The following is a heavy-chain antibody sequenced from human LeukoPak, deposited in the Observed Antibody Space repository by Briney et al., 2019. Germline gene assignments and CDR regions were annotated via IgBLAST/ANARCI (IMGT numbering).Heavy chain of an antibody. CDR1: GFTFSSYA. CDR2: ISGSGGST. J-gene: IGHJ4*02. D-gene: IGHD3-22*01. CDR3: AKDLVITSRLYYFDY. Sequence: GGSLRLSCAASGFTFSSYAMSWVRQAPGKGLEWVSAISGSGGSTYYADSVKGRFTISRDNSKNTLYLQMNSLRAEDTAVYYCAKDLVITSRLYYFDYWGQGTLVTVSS. V-gene: IGHV3-23*01.